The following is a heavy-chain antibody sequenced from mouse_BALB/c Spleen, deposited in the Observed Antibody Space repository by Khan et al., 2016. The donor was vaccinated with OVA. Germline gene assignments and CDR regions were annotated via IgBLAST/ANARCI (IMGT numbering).Heavy chain of an antibody. V-gene: IGHV2-6-7*01. J-gene: IGHJ3*01. CDR1: GFSLTDYG. CDR3: ARELRLGGFAY. Sequence: QVQLKESGPGLVAPSQSLSITCTVSGFSLTDYGVNWVRQPPGKGLEWLGMIWGDGSTDYNSALKSRLSISQDNPKSQVFLKMNSLQTDDTARYYCARELRLGGFAYWGQGTLVTVSA. CDR2: IWGDGST. D-gene: IGHD1-2*01.